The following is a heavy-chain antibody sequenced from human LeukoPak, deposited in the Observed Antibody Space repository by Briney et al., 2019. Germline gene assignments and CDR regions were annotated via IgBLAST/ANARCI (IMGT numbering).Heavy chain of an antibody. J-gene: IGHJ4*02. CDR1: GGSISSYY. CDR2: IYTSGST. CDR3: ARVEVDGDSGFFYFDY. V-gene: IGHV4-4*07. D-gene: IGHD4-17*01. Sequence: SETLSLTCTVSGGSISSYYWSWIRQPAGKGLEWIGRIYTSGSTNYNPSLKSRVTMSVDTSKNQFSLKLSSVTAADTAVYYCARVEVDGDSGFFYFDYWGQGTLVTVSS.